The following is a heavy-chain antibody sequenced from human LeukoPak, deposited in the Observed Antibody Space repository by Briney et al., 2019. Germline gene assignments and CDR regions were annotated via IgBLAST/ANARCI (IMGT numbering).Heavy chain of an antibody. CDR3: ARGGGAVLWFGELRYNWFDP. CDR1: GFTFSDYY. CDR2: ISSSGSTI. D-gene: IGHD3-10*01. Sequence: GGSLRLSCAASGFTFSDYYMSWIRQAPGKGLEWVSYISSSGSTIYYADSVKGRFTISRDNAKNSLYLQMNSLRAEDTAVYYYARGGGAVLWFGELRYNWFDPWGQGTLVTVSS. J-gene: IGHJ5*02. V-gene: IGHV3-11*01.